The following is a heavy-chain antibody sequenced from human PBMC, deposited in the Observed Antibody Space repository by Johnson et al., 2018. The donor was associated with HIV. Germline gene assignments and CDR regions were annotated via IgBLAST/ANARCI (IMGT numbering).Heavy chain of an antibody. CDR2: ISGSSSII. CDR1: GFTFSDYY. D-gene: IGHD6-6*01. J-gene: IGHJ3*02. Sequence: QVQLVESGGGLVKPGGSLRLSCATSGFTFSDYYINWIRQAPGKGLEWVSYISGSSSIIYYADSVKGRFTICRDYAKKSVYLQMNSLRVEDTAVYYCARDPGALSSSIWGQGTMVTVSS. V-gene: IGHV3-11*04. CDR3: ARDPGALSSSI.